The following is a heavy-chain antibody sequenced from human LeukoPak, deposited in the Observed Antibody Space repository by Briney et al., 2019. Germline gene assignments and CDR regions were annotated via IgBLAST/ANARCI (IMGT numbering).Heavy chain of an antibody. D-gene: IGHD2-2*01. Sequence: GASVKVSCKASAYTFTSYGISWVRQAPGQGLEWMGWISGDNGSTNYAQKLQGRVTMTTDTSTSTAYMELRSLRSDHSAIYYCAREDTRRGSRGYFDYWGQGTLVTVSS. CDR3: AREDTRRGSRGYFDY. CDR1: AYTFTSYG. V-gene: IGHV1-18*01. J-gene: IGHJ4*02. CDR2: ISGDNGST.